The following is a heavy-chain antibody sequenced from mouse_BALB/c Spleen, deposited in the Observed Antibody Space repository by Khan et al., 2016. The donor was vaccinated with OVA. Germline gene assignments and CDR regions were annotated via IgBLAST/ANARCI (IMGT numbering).Heavy chain of an antibody. D-gene: IGHD1-1*01. CDR2: INPHIGET. J-gene: IGHJ2*01. CDR1: GYSFTGYF. Sequence: EVQLKQSGPELVKPGASVKISCKASGYSFTGYFMNWVMQSPGKSLEWIGRINPHIGETFYNQKFKGKATLTVDESSSTAHMELRSLASEDSAVYYCARIYGSDFDYWGQGTTLTVSS. CDR3: ARIYGSDFDY. V-gene: IGHV1-20*02.